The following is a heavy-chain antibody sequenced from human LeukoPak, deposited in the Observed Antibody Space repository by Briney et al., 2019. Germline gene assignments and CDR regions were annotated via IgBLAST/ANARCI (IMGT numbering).Heavy chain of an antibody. CDR2: ISYDGSNK. CDR3: ARDRGVVVITNGMDV. J-gene: IGHJ6*02. CDR1: GFTSSSYA. Sequence: GGSLRLPCAASGFTSSSYAMHWVRQAPGKGLEWVAVISYDGSNKYYADSVKGRFTISRDNSKNTLYLQMNSLRAEDTAVYYCARDRGVVVITNGMDVWGQGTTVTVSS. D-gene: IGHD3-22*01. V-gene: IGHV3-30*04.